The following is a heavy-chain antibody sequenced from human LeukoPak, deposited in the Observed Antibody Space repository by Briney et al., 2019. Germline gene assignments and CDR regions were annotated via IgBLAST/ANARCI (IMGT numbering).Heavy chain of an antibody. V-gene: IGHV4-34*01. CDR3: AKYITGWFEY. J-gene: IGHJ4*02. CDR1: GGSFSGYY. CDR2: INHSGRT. Sequence: SETLSLTCAVYGGSFSGYYWSWIRQPPGKGLEWIGEINHSGRTNYNPSLKSRVTISVDTSKNQFSLRLSSVTAADTAVYYCAKYITGWFEYWGQGTLVTVSS. D-gene: IGHD6-19*01.